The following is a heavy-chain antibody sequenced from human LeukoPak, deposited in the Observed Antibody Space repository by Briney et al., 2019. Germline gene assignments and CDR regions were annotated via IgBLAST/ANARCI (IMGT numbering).Heavy chain of an antibody. CDR3: AKDRYYGSGSYPSYFDY. Sequence: GGSLRLSCAASGFTFSSYGMHWVRQAPGKGLECVAFIRYDGSNKYYADSVKGRFTISRDNSKNTLYLQMNSLRAEDTAVYYCAKDRYYGSGSYPSYFDYWGQGTLVTVSS. J-gene: IGHJ4*02. V-gene: IGHV3-30*02. D-gene: IGHD3-10*01. CDR2: IRYDGSNK. CDR1: GFTFSSYG.